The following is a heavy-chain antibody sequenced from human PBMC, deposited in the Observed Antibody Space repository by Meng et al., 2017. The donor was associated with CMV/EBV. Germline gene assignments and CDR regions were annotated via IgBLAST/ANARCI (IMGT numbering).Heavy chain of an antibody. CDR2: ISSSSSTI. CDR3: ASFYYKYQLPENDY. Sequence: GESLKISCAAPGFTFSSYSMNWVRQAPGKGLEWVSYISSSSSTIYYADSVKGRFTISRDNAKNSLYLQMNSLRAEDTAVYYCASFYYKYQLPENDYWGQGTLVTVSS. D-gene: IGHD2-2*01. J-gene: IGHJ4*02. V-gene: IGHV3-48*04. CDR1: GFTFSSYS.